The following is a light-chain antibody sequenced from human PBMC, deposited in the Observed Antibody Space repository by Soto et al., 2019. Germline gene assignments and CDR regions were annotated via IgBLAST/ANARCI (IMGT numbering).Light chain of an antibody. CDR3: QQYGSSPRVT. CDR2: GAS. V-gene: IGKV3-20*01. J-gene: IGKJ4*01. CDR1: QSVSSSY. Sequence: EIVLTQSPGTLSLSPGERATLSCRASQSVSSSYLAWYQQKPGQAPSLLIYGASSRVTGIPDRFSGSGSGTDFTLTISRLEPEDFAVYYCQQYGSSPRVTFGGGTKVEIK.